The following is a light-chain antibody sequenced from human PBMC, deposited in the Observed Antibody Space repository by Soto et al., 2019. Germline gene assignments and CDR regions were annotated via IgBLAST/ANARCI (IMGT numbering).Light chain of an antibody. Sequence: QAVVTQPPSASGTPGQRVTISCSGSSSNIGSNYVYWYQQVPGTAPKLLIYRNNQRPSGVPDRFSGSKSGTSASLAISGLRSEDEADYYCSSYAGSNNVVFGGGTQLTVL. J-gene: IGLJ2*01. CDR1: SSNIGSNY. CDR3: SSYAGSNNVV. V-gene: IGLV1-47*01. CDR2: RNN.